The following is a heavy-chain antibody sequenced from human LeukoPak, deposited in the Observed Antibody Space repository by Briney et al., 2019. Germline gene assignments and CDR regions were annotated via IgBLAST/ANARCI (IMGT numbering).Heavy chain of an antibody. V-gene: IGHV3-23*01. CDR1: GFTFSTYG. Sequence: PGGSLRLSCAASGFTFSTYGMTWVRQAPGKGLEWVSAISGSAATTFYADSVKGRFTISRDNSKNTLYLQMNSLRAEDTAVYYCARARYGDYSMDYYYYMDVWGKGTTVTVSS. CDR2: ISGSAATT. D-gene: IGHD4-17*01. CDR3: ARARYGDYSMDYYYYMDV. J-gene: IGHJ6*03.